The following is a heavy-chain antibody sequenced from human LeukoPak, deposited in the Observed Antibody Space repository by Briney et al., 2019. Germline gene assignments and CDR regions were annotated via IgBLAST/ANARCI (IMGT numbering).Heavy chain of an antibody. J-gene: IGHJ4*02. CDR2: ISGSGGST. CDR1: GFTFSSYA. D-gene: IGHD5-12*01. Sequence: QPGGSLSLSCAASGFTFSSYAMSWVRQAPGKGLEWVSAISGSGGSTSYADSVRGRFTISRDNSKNTLYLQMNSLRAEDTAVYYCAKGIALATSTLFDCWGQGTLVTVSS. CDR3: AKGIALATSTLFDC. V-gene: IGHV3-23*01.